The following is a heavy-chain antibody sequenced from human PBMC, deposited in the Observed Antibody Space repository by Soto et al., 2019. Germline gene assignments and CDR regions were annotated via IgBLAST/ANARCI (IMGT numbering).Heavy chain of an antibody. V-gene: IGHV3-30*03. Sequence: QVQLVESGGGVVQSGRSLRLSCVGSGFIFSNYGMHWVRQAPGKGLEWVAFISYDGSDILYADSVKGRFTISRDNSKSPLFLHMNRPTAEDMSIYFCAIVRVADSPLDHWGQGTLVTVSS. CDR1: GFIFSNYG. CDR2: ISYDGSDI. CDR3: AIVRVADSPLDH. J-gene: IGHJ4*02. D-gene: IGHD3-10*02.